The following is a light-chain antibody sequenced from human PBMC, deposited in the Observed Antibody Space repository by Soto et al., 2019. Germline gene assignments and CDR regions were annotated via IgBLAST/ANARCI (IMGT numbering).Light chain of an antibody. V-gene: IGKV1-33*01. CDR3: QQYDNLAPVT. CDR2: HAS. CDR1: QDISNF. Sequence: DIQMTKSPSSLSASVGDRVTITCQASQDISNFLNWYQQKPGKAPNLLIYHASNLETGAPSRFSGSGSGTDFTFTISSLQPEDIATYYCQQYDNLAPVTFGGGTKVDI. J-gene: IGKJ4*01.